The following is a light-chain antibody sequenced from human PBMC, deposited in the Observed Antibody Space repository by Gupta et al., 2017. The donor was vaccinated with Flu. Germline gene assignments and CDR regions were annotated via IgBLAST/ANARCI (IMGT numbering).Light chain of an antibody. V-gene: IGLV2-8*01. J-gene: IGLJ2*01. CDR3: SSYAGSSTVV. Sequence: SALPPPPSASGSPGRPITFSCPGTSSDVGVYNHVSWYQQHPGKAPKLMIYEVTNRPSGVPDRFSGSKSGNTASLTVSGLQAEDEADYYCSSYAGSSTVVFGGGTKLTVL. CDR1: SSDVGVYNH. CDR2: EVT.